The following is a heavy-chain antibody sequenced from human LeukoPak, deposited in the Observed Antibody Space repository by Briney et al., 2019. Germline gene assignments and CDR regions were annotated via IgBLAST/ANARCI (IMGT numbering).Heavy chain of an antibody. CDR2: TSGGGGST. Sequence: GGSLRLSCAASGFTFSTYAMTWVRQAPGRGLEWVSATSGGGGSTYYADSVKGRFTMSRDNSKNTVYLQMNSLRDEDTAVYFCAKGKASSWLDWFDPWGQGTLVTVSS. D-gene: IGHD6-13*01. CDR3: AKGKASSWLDWFDP. CDR1: GFTFSTYA. V-gene: IGHV3-23*01. J-gene: IGHJ5*02.